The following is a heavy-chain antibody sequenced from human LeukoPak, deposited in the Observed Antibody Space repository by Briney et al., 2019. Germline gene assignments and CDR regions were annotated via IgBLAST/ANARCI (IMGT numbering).Heavy chain of an antibody. D-gene: IGHD3-22*01. J-gene: IGHJ5*02. CDR2: IYHSGTT. V-gene: IGHV4-30-2*01. CDR3: ARGRGGYDTRGYYNSWLDP. CDR1: GGSISGDDYS. Sequence: PSQTLSLTCAVSGGSISGDDYSWSWIRRPPGKGLEWIGYIYHSGTTYYNPSLKSRVNISVDRSKNQFSLKLSSVTAADTAAYYCARGRGGYDTRGYYNSWLDPWGQGTLATVSS.